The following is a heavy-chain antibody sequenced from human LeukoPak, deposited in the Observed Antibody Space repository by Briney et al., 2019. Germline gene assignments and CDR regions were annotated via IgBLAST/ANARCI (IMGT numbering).Heavy chain of an antibody. CDR2: IIPIFGIA. CDR3: ARDLDNWNDDYYYGMDV. Sequence: SVRVSCKASGGTFSSYAISWVRQAPGQGLEWMGRIIPIFGIANYAQKFQGRVTITADKSTSTAYMELSSLRSEDTAVYYCARDLDNWNDDYYYGMDVWGQGTTVTVSS. D-gene: IGHD1-1*01. J-gene: IGHJ6*02. V-gene: IGHV1-69*04. CDR1: GGTFSSYA.